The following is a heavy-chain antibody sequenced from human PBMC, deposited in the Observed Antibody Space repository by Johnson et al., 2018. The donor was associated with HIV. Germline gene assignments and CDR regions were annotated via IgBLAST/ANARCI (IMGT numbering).Heavy chain of an antibody. CDR2: INWDGGST. D-gene: IGHD1-1*01. CDR1: GLSFSNFG. J-gene: IGHJ3*02. Sequence: VQLVESGGGVVQPGKSLTLSCVASGLSFSNFGIHWVRQAPGKGPEWVSGINWDGGSTGYADSVKGRFTISRDNAKNSLYLQMNSLRAEDTALYYCARVRETKGPDDAFDIWGQGTMVTVSS. V-gene: IGHV3-20*04. CDR3: ARVRETKGPDDAFDI.